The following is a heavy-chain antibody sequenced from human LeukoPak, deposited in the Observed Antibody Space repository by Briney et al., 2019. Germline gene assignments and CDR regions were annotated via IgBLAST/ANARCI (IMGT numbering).Heavy chain of an antibody. CDR1: GGSIIGYY. D-gene: IGHD6-13*01. CDR3: ARRTAAGLDVRTDY. CDR2: INHSGST. V-gene: IGHV4-34*01. J-gene: IGHJ4*02. Sequence: SETLSLTCTVSGGSIIGYYWSWIRQPPGKGLEWIGEINHSGSTNFNPSLKSRVTISVDTSKNQFSLKLSSVTAADTAVYYCARRTAAGLDVRTDYWGQGTLVTVSS.